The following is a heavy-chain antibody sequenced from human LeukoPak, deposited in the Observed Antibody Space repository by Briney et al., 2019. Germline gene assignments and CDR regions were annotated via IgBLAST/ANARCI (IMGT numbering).Heavy chain of an antibody. V-gene: IGHV4-39*01. Sequence: SETLSLTCAVSGGSISSTSYYWAWIRQPPGKGLEWIGTIYYSGSTYHNPSLESRVTMSVDTSRNQFSLKLSSVDAADTAVYYCAKAGVRYFDSSGLYAFDFWGQGTTVTVSS. J-gene: IGHJ3*01. D-gene: IGHD3-22*01. CDR2: IYYSGST. CDR1: GGSISSTSYY. CDR3: AKAGVRYFDSSGLYAFDF.